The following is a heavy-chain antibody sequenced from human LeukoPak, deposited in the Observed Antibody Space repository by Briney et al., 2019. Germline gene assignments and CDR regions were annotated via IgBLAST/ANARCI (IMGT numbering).Heavy chain of an antibody. D-gene: IGHD6-6*01. Sequence: GGSLRLSCAASGFTFSSYWMSWVRQAPGKGLEWVANIKQDGSEKYYVDSVKGRFTISRDNAKNSLYLQMNSLRAEDTAVYYCARGSSIAAPYYYYGMDVWGQGTTVTVSS. V-gene: IGHV3-7*01. CDR3: ARGSSIAAPYYYYGMDV. CDR1: GFTFSSYW. J-gene: IGHJ6*02. CDR2: IKQDGSEK.